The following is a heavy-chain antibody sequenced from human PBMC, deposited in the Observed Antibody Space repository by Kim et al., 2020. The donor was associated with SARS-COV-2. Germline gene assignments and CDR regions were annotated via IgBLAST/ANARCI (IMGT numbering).Heavy chain of an antibody. CDR3: ARDNWIRFDWWTMVRGVTPNWFDP. D-gene: IGHD3-10*01. Sequence: ASVKVSCKASGYTFTSYGISWVRQAPGQGLEWMGWISAYNGNTNYAQKLQGRVTMTTDTSTSTAYMELRSLRSDDTAVYYCARDNWIRFDWWTMVRGVTPNWFDPWGQGTLVTVSS. CDR2: ISAYNGNT. J-gene: IGHJ5*02. V-gene: IGHV1-18*01. CDR1: GYTFTSYG.